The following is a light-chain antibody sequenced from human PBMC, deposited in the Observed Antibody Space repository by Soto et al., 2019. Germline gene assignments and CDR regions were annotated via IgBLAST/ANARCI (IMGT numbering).Light chain of an antibody. CDR3: VLFMGNGIRV. CDR1: SGSVSTNYY. J-gene: IGLJ3*02. V-gene: IGLV8-61*01. Sequence: QTVVTQEPSFSVSPGGTVTLTCGLNSGSVSTNYYPSWYQQTPGQAPRTLIYGTNTRSSGVPDRFSGSILGNKAALTITGAQADDESDYYCVLFMGNGIRVFGGGTKVTVL. CDR2: GTN.